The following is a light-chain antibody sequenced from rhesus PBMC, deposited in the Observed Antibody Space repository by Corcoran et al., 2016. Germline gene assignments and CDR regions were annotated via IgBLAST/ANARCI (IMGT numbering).Light chain of an antibody. CDR2: YAS. V-gene: IGKV1S15*01. CDR3: QHGYDSPFT. Sequence: DIQMTQSPSSLSASVGDTVTITCRASQGIGNNLAWYQQKPGKFPKLLIYYASTFQTGVPSRFRGRGSGTDFSLTITSLQPEYFATYYCQHGYDSPFTFGPGTKLDIK. CDR1: QGIGNN. J-gene: IGKJ3*01.